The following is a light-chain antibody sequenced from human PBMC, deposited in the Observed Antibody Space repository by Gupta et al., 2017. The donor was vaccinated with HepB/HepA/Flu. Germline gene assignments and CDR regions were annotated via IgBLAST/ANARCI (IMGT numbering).Light chain of an antibody. Sequence: IVLTQSPDSLAVSLGERATINCKSSQSVLYSSNNKNYSAWYQQKPGQPPKLLIYWASTRESGVPDRFSGSGSGTDFTLTISSLQAEDVAVYYCQQYYSTPPTFGPGTKVDIK. CDR3: QQYYSTPPT. J-gene: IGKJ3*01. CDR1: QSVLYSSNNKNY. CDR2: WAS. V-gene: IGKV4-1*01.